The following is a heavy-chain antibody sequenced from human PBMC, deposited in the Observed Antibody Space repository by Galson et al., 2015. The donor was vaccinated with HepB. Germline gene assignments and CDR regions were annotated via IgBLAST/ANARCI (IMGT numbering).Heavy chain of an antibody. V-gene: IGHV3-30-3*02. CDR2: VSYDGSNK. D-gene: IGHD3-10*01. CDR3: AKSGTVSPNWFDP. J-gene: IGHJ5*02. Sequence: SLRLSCAASGFTFNSYTMHWVRQAPGKELEWLAVVSYDGSNKYYADSVKGRFTISRDNTKNSLYLQMNSLRAEDTAVYYCAKSGTVSPNWFDPWGQGTQVIVSS. CDR1: GFTFNSYT.